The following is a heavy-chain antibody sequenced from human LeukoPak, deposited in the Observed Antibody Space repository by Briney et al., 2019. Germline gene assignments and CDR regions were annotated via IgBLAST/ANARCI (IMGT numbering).Heavy chain of an antibody. J-gene: IGHJ4*02. V-gene: IGHV4-59*05. Sequence: EPSETLSLTCTVSGGSISSYYWSWIRQPPGKGLEWIGSIYYSGSTYYNPSLKSRVTISVDTSKNQFSLKLSSVTAADTAVYYCAAYSGWYAPFDYWGQGTLVTVSS. CDR3: AAYSGWYAPFDY. CDR2: IYYSGST. CDR1: GGSISSYY. D-gene: IGHD6-19*01.